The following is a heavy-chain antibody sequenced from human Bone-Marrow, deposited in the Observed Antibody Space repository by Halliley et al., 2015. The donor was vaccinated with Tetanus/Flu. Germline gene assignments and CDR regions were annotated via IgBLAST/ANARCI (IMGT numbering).Heavy chain of an antibody. J-gene: IGHJ4*02. Sequence: GLEWVAIIWYGGNNKFYGDSVKGRFTISRDDSKNMLYLQMDSLRVEDTAVYYCARDEEGAIPYWGPGTLVTVSS. D-gene: IGHD1-26*01. V-gene: IGHV3-33*01. CDR3: ARDEEGAIPY. CDR2: IWYGGNNK.